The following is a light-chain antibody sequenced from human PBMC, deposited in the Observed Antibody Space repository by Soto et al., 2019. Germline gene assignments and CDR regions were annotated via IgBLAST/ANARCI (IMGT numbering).Light chain of an antibody. CDR3: SSYTSSSTLLYV. V-gene: IGLV2-14*01. CDR2: DVS. CDR1: SSDVGGYNY. J-gene: IGLJ1*01. Sequence: QSVLTQPASLSGAPGQSITISCTGTSSDVGGYNYVSWYQQHPGKAPKLMIYDVSNRPSGVSNHFSGSKSGNTASLTISGLQAEDEADYYCSSYTSSSTLLYVFGTGTKVTVL.